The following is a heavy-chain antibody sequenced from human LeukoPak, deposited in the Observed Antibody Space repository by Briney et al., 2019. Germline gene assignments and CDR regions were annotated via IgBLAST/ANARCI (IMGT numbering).Heavy chain of an antibody. J-gene: IGHJ4*02. CDR2: ISSSSSTI. CDR1: GFTFSSHS. V-gene: IGHV3-48*01. D-gene: IGHD1-14*01. CDR3: AKETTGSYYFDY. Sequence: GGSLRLSCAASGFTFSSHSMNWVRQAPGKGLEWVSYISSSSSTIYYADSVKGRFTISRDSSKNTLYLQMNSLRAEDTAVYYCAKETTGSYYFDYWGQGTLVTVSS.